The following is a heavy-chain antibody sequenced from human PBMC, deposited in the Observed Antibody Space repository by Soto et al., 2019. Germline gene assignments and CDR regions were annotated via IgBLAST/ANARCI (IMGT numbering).Heavy chain of an antibody. V-gene: IGHV4-31*03. CDR1: GGSISSGGYY. D-gene: IGHD6-13*01. Sequence: QVQLQESGPGLVKPSQTQSLTCTVAGGSISSGGYYWSWIRQHPGKGLEWIGYIYYSGSTYYNPSLKSRVTISVDTSKNQFSLKLSSVTAADTAVYYCARGLRAAAENWFDPWGQGTLVTVSS. CDR3: ARGLRAAAENWFDP. CDR2: IYYSGST. J-gene: IGHJ5*02.